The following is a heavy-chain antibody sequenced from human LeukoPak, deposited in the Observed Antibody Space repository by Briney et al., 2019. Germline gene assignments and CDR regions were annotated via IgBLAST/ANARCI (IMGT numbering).Heavy chain of an antibody. Sequence: PSETLSLTCTVSGGSISSGSYYWSWIRQPAGKGLEWIGSIYTSGSSNYNPSLKSRVTISVDTSKNQVSLKLSSVTAADTAVYYCARDKWSGFDYWGQGTLVTVSS. CDR3: ARDKWSGFDY. CDR2: IYTSGSS. CDR1: GGSISSGSYY. V-gene: IGHV4-61*02. D-gene: IGHD3-3*01. J-gene: IGHJ4*02.